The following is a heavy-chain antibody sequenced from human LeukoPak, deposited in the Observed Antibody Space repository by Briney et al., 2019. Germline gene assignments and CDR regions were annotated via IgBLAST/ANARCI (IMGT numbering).Heavy chain of an antibody. CDR2: IYYSEST. Sequence: PSETLSLTCTVSGGSISSYYWNWIRQPPGKGLEWIGYIYYSESTNYNPSLKSRVTISVDTSKNQFSLKLSSVTAADTAVYYCARPYNYGPGGAFDIWGRGTMVTVSS. CDR3: ARPYNYGPGGAFDI. V-gene: IGHV4-59*01. CDR1: GGSISSYY. D-gene: IGHD5-18*01. J-gene: IGHJ3*02.